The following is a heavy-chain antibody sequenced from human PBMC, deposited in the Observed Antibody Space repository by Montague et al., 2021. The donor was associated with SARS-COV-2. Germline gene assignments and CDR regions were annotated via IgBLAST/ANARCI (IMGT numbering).Heavy chain of an antibody. CDR2: MYYSGST. J-gene: IGHJ6*02. CDR1: GDSISTGY. V-gene: IGHV4-38-2*02. Sequence: SETLSLTCTVSGDSISTGYWAWIRQPPGKGLEWIGNMYYSGSTYYNPSLKSRVTISIDTSKNQVSLNLRSVTAADTAVYFCVRADRRDPDTPHRYYYKGMDLWGQGTTVTVS. CDR3: VRADRRDPDTPHRYYYKGMDL. D-gene: IGHD2-15*01.